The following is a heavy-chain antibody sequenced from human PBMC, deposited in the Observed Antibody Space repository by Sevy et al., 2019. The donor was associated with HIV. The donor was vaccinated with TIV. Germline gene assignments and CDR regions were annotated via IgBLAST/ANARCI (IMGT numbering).Heavy chain of an antibody. CDR3: ARGLDYDGDYVSLDY. J-gene: IGHJ4*02. CDR1: GYTFTSYG. V-gene: IGHV1-18*01. D-gene: IGHD2-21*02. Sequence: ASVKVSCKASGYTFTSYGISWVRQAPGQGLEWMGWISAYKGNTNYAQKLQGRVTMTTDTSTCTAYMELRSLGSDDTAVYYCARGLDYDGDYVSLDYWGQGTLVTVSS. CDR2: ISAYKGNT.